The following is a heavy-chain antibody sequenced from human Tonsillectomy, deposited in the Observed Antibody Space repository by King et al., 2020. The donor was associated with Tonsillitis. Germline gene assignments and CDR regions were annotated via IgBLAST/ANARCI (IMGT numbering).Heavy chain of an antibody. J-gene: IGHJ6*02. D-gene: IGHD3-10*01. CDR1: GFSLWTSGVG. Sequence: TLKESGPTLVMPPQTLTLTCTFSGFSLWTSGVGVGWIRQPPGKALEWLALIYWNDDKRYSPSLKNRLTITKDTSKNQVVLTMTNMDPVDTATYYCAHIRGVLGYDSGYGMDVWGQGTTVTVSS. CDR2: IYWNDDK. V-gene: IGHV2-5*01. CDR3: AHIRGVLGYDSGYGMDV.